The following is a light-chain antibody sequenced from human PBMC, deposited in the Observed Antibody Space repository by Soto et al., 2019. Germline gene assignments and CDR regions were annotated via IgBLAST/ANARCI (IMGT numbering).Light chain of an antibody. CDR1: SGYVVNRNL. J-gene: IGLJ1*01. CDR2: EGD. V-gene: IGLV2-23*01. CDR3: CTHAGRNICV. Sequence: QLSLAQPASVSGSPGQSITIFGTGTSGYVVNRNLVSWYQHYPGEAPELIVFEGDKRPSGVSVRFSASQSGNTASLTISGLQAEDEADYYCCTHAGRNICVFGTGTKVTLL.